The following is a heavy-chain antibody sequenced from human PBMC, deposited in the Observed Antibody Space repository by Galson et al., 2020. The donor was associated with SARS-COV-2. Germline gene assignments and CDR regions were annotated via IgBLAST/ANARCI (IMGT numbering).Heavy chain of an antibody. Sequence: ASVKVSCKASGYTFTGYYMHWVRQAPGQGLEWMGWINPNSGGTNYAQKFQGRVTMTRDTSISTAYMELSRLRSDDTAVYYCARDLSYGSSEYFDYWAQGTLVTFPS. V-gene: IGHV1-2*02. CDR3: ARDLSYGSSEYFDY. J-gene: IGHJ4*02. CDR2: INPNSGGT. CDR1: GYTFTGYY. D-gene: IGHD6-6*01.